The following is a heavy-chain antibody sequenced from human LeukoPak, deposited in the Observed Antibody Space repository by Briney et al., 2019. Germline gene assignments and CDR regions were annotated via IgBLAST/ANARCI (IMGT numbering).Heavy chain of an antibody. J-gene: IGHJ4*02. Sequence: ASVKVSCKASGDTFTSYYMHWVRQAPGQGLEWMGIINPSGGSTSYAQKFRGRVTMTRDTSTSTVYMELSSLRSEDTAVYYCARESPVFYYDSSGYYGYWGQGTLVTVSS. CDR2: INPSGGST. CDR1: GDTFTSYY. D-gene: IGHD3-22*01. CDR3: ARESPVFYYDSSGYYGY. V-gene: IGHV1-46*01.